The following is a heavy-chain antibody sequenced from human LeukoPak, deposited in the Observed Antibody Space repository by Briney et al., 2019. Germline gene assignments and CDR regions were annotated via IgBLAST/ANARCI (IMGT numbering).Heavy chain of an antibody. CDR1: GFAFSNYW. Sequence: PGGSLRLSCAASGFAFSNYWMSWVRQAPGKGLEWVANIKQDGSEKHYVDSVKGRFTISRDNAKNSLYLQMNNLRAGDTAVYYCARRFMDVWGQGTTVTVSS. J-gene: IGHJ6*02. CDR3: ARRFMDV. CDR2: IKQDGSEK. V-gene: IGHV3-7*01.